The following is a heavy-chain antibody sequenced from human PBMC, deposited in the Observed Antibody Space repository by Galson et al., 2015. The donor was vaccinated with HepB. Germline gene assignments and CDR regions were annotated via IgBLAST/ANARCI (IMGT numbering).Heavy chain of an antibody. V-gene: IGHV3-43*01. J-gene: IGHJ3*02. CDR2: ISWDGGST. D-gene: IGHD4-17*01. Sequence: LRLSCSASGFTFDDYTMHWVRQAPGKGLEWVSLISWDGGSTYYADSVKGRFTISRDNSKNSLYLQMNSLRTEDTALYYCAKDEDGDYNAFDIWGQGTMVTVSS. CDR1: GFTFDDYT. CDR3: AKDEDGDYNAFDI.